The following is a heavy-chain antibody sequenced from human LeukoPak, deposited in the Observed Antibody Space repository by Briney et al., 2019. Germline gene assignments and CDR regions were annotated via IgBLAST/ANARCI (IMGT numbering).Heavy chain of an antibody. J-gene: IGHJ4*02. D-gene: IGHD6-6*01. CDR3: ARGLRGARHFDY. V-gene: IGHV3-64*01. CDR2: ISSNGGST. CDR1: GFTFSSYA. Sequence: GGSLRLSCAASGFTFSSYAMHWVRQAPGKGLEYGSAISSNGGSTYYANSVKGRFTISRDNSQNPLYLQMGSLRAEDMAVYYCARGLRGARHFDYWGQGTLVTVSS.